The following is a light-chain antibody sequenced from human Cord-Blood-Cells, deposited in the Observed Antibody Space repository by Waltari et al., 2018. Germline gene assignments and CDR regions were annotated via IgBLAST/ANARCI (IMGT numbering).Light chain of an antibody. CDR3: QSYDSCNHVV. V-gene: IGLV6-57*01. J-gene: IGLJ2*01. Sequence: NFMLTQPHSVSESPGKTVTISCTRSSGSIASNYVQWYQPRPRTSPISGIDVDNKGRARVPDQLSGVIGSSSNSASRTISGLKTEDEADYDCQSYDSCNHVVVGGGTKQTGL. CDR1: SGSIASNY. CDR2: VDN.